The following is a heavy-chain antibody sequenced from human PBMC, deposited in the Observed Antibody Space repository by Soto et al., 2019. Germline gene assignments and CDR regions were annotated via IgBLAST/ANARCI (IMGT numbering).Heavy chain of an antibody. CDR2: IHPNTGGT. D-gene: IGHD6-19*01. V-gene: IGHV1-2*02. CDR3: ASDXRTRGWFRQAGNFAMDV. Sequence: ASVKVSCKASGYPYTNSYMHWVRQAPGQGLEWMGWIHPNTGGTNYAQKFQGRVTMTRDTSVGTVYMELNRLTSDDTAIYFCASDXRTRGWFRQAGNFAMDVWGQGTTVTVSS. J-gene: IGHJ6*02. CDR1: GYPYTNSY.